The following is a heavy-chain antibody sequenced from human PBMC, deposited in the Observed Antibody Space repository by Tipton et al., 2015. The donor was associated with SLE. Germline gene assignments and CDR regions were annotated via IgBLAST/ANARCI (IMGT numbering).Heavy chain of an antibody. V-gene: IGHV4-34*01. CDR1: GGSFSGYY. Sequence: TLSLTCAVYGGSFSGYYWSWIRQPPGKGLEWIGEINHSGSTNYNPSLKSRVTISVNTSKNQFSLKLSSVTAADTAVYYCARGRPPGSSRRFDPWGQGTLVTVSS. D-gene: IGHD6-6*01. CDR3: ARGRPPGSSRRFDP. J-gene: IGHJ5*02. CDR2: INHSGST.